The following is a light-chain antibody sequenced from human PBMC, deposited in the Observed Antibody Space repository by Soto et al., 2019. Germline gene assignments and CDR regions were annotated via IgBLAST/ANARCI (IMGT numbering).Light chain of an antibody. Sequence: EIVLTQSPGTLSLSPGERATLSCRASQSVSNNYLAWYQQKPGQAPRLLIYGASSRATGIPDRFSGSGSGTDFTLTTSRLEPEEFAVYYWQHYVSSPHFTSGPGTKVDIK. CDR1: QSVSNNY. CDR3: QHYVSSPHFT. CDR2: GAS. V-gene: IGKV3-20*01. J-gene: IGKJ3*01.